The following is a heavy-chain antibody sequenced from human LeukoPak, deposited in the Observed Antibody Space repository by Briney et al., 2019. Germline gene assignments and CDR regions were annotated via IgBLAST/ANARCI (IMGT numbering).Heavy chain of an antibody. D-gene: IGHD2-2*03. V-gene: IGHV4-61*02. CDR2: IYTSGST. CDR1: GNSISSGDNY. Sequence: PSQTLSLTCTVSGNSISSGDNYWSWIRQPAGKGLEWIGRIYTSGSTNYNPSLKSRVTISGDTSKNQFSLRLSSVTAADTAVYYCARDVDTVLVDWGQGTLVTVSS. J-gene: IGHJ4*02. CDR3: ARDVDTVLVD.